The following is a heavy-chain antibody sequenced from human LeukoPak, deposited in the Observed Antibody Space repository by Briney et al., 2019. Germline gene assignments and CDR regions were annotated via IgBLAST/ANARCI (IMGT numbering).Heavy chain of an antibody. V-gene: IGHV3-30-3*01. CDR2: ISYDGSNK. CDR1: GFTFSSYA. Sequence: GGSLRLSCAASGFTFSSYAMHWARQAPGKGLEWVAVISYDGSNKYYADSVKGRFTISRDNSKNTLYLQMNSLRAEDTAVYYCARGASYSSGWDYFDYWGQGTLVTVSS. CDR3: ARGASYSSGWDYFDY. J-gene: IGHJ4*02. D-gene: IGHD6-19*01.